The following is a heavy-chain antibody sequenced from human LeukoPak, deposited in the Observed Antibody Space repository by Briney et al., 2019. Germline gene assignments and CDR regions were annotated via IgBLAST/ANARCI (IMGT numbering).Heavy chain of an antibody. CDR1: GYSISSGYY. V-gene: IGHV4-61*01. J-gene: IGHJ4*02. D-gene: IGHD3-10*01. CDR3: AGLYGSGSKKLDY. Sequence: SETLSLTCTVSGYSISSGYYWGWIRQPPGKGLEWIGYIYYSGSTNYNPSLKSRVTISVDTSKNQFSLKLSSVTAADTAVYYCAGLYGSGSKKLDYWGQGTLVTVSS. CDR2: IYYSGST.